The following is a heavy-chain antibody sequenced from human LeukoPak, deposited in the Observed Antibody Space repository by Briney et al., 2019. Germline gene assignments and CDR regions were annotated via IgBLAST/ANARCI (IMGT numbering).Heavy chain of an antibody. D-gene: IGHD3-22*01. Sequence: ASVKVSCKASGGTFSSYAISWVRQAPGQGLEWMGGIIPIFGTANYAQKFQGRVTITTDESTSTAYMELSSLRSEDTAVYYCARVAYYYDSAGKSLKFFYGMDVWGQGTTATVS. J-gene: IGHJ6*02. V-gene: IGHV1-69*05. CDR3: ARVAYYYDSAGKSLKFFYGMDV. CDR1: GGTFSSYA. CDR2: IIPIFGTA.